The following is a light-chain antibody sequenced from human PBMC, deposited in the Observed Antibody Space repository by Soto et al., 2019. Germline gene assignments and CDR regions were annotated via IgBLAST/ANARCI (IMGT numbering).Light chain of an antibody. V-gene: IGLV2-14*01. Sequence: QSALTQPASVSGSPGQSITISCTGTSSDVGGYKYVSWYQQHPGKAPKVMIYEVSNRPSGVSTRFSASKSGNTASLTISGLQADDEGDYYCSSYTSVGSLVFGTGTKVTVL. CDR2: EVS. CDR1: SSDVGGYKY. CDR3: SSYTSVGSLV. J-gene: IGLJ1*01.